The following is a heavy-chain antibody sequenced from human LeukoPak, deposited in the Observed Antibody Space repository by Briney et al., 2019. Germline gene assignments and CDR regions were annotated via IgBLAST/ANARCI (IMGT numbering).Heavy chain of an antibody. CDR1: GASISPLY. CDR3: ARGGVAAKYYFDY. V-gene: IGHV4-59*11. CDR2: IYDSGAA. Sequence: KPSETLSLTCTVFGASISPLYWSWIRQAPGKALEFIGYIYDSGAANYNPSLKSRVTLSVDTSKNQFSLKLTSVTAADTAVYYCARGGVAAKYYFDYWGQGILVTVSS. D-gene: IGHD6-13*01. J-gene: IGHJ4*02.